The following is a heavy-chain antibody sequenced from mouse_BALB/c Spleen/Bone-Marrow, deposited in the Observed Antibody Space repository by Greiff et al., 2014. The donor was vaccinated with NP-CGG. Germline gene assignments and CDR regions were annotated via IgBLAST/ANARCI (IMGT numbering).Heavy chain of an antibody. V-gene: IGHV1S137*01. D-gene: IGHD2-5*01. CDR3: ARGYSNNYAMDY. J-gene: IGHJ4*01. CDR2: INTYFGDI. CDR1: GYTFTDYA. Sequence: VMLVESGAESVRPGVSVKISCKGSGYTFTDYAMHWVKQSHAESLEWIGVINTYFGDISYNQKFKGKATIAVDKTSRTVYMELARLTAEDSAIYYCARGYSNNYAMDYWGQGTSVTVSS.